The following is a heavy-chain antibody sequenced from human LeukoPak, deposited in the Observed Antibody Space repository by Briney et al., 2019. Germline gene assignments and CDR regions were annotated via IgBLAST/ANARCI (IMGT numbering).Heavy chain of an antibody. Sequence: GGSPRLSCAASGFTFRRYDMSWVRQAPGKGLEWVSAISGNGDSTYYVDSVKGRFTISRDNSKNTLYLQMNSLRAEDTAVYYCAREWELLDYWGQGTLVTVSS. J-gene: IGHJ4*02. CDR2: ISGNGDST. CDR3: AREWELLDY. D-gene: IGHD1-26*01. CDR1: GFTFRRYD. V-gene: IGHV3-23*01.